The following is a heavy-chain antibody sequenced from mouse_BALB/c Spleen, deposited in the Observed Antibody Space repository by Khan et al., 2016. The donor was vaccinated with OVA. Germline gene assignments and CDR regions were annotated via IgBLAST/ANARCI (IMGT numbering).Heavy chain of an antibody. V-gene: IGHV5-12*02. CDR1: GFTFSDYY. CDR2: ISNGGGST. Sequence: EVQLQESGGGLVQPGGSLKLSCVTSGFTFSDYYMYWVRQTPEKRLEWVAYISNGGGSTYYPDTVKGRFTISRDNAKNILYLQMSRLKSEDTAIFYCARQLYGAMDYWGQGTSVTVSS. CDR3: ARQLYGAMDY. J-gene: IGHJ4*01. D-gene: IGHD2-12*01.